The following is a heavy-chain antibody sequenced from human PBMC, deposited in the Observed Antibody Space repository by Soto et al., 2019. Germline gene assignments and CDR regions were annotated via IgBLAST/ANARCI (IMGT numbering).Heavy chain of an antibody. V-gene: IGHV3-66*01. CDR3: ARVESGYSFGLISAYYDMDV. Sequence: EVQLVESGGGLVQPGGSLRLSCAASGFTVSSNSMSWVRQAPGKGLEWVSVIYSGGSTYCADSVKDRFTISRDNAMNTLYLPMNSLRAEDTAAYYCARVESGYSFGLISAYYDMDVWGKGTTVTVSS. CDR2: IYSGGST. D-gene: IGHD5-18*01. CDR1: GFTVSSNS. J-gene: IGHJ6*03.